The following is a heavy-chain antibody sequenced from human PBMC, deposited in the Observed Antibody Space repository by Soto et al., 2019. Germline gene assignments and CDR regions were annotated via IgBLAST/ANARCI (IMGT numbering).Heavy chain of an antibody. CDR3: ARDPHEFWTSYWFDP. Sequence: QVQLLQSGAEVKKPGASVKVSCKTSGYTFNTYGINWVRQAPGQGLEWMGWISAYDGKTTYAENFQGRVTMTTDTSTSTAYMQLTSRRSDDTAVYYCARDPHEFWTSYWFDPWGQGTPVTVSS. D-gene: IGHD3-3*01. J-gene: IGHJ5*02. CDR2: ISAYDGKT. CDR1: GYTFNTYG. V-gene: IGHV1-18*01.